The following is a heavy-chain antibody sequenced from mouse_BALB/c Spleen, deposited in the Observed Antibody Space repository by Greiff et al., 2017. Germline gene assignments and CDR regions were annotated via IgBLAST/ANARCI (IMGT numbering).Heavy chain of an antibody. CDR1: GFTFSSYA. V-gene: IGHV5-9-4*01. J-gene: IGHJ3*01. CDR3: ARDSDYGYRFAY. D-gene: IGHD1-2*01. Sequence: EVQVVESGGGLVKPGGSLKLSCAASGFTFSSYAMSWVRQSPEKRLEWVAEISSGGSYTYYPDTVTGRFTISRDNAKNTLYLEMSSLRSEDTAMYYCARDSDYGYRFAYWGQGALVTVSA. CDR2: ISSGGSYT.